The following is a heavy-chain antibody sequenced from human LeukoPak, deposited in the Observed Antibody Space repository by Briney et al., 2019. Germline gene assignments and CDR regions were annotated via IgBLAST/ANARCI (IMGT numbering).Heavy chain of an antibody. CDR2: IYHSGST. CDR1: GGSISSGGYS. D-gene: IGHD6-19*01. V-gene: IGHV4-30-2*01. CDR3: ARVLRRSSGASDKAPFYYYYYGMDV. Sequence: PSQTLSLTCAVSGGSISSGGYSWSWIRQPPGKGLEWIGYIYHSGSTYYNPSLKSRVTISVDTSKNQFSLKLSSVTAADTAVYYCARVLRRSSGASDKAPFYYYYYGMDVWGQGTTVTVSS. J-gene: IGHJ6*02.